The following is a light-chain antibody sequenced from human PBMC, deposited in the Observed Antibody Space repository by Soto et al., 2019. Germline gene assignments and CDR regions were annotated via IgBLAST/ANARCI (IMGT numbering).Light chain of an antibody. CDR3: LQYGSSPHT. Sequence: EIVLTQSPGTLSLSPGERASLSCRVSQSVSSNYLAWFQQKPGQAPRLLISTASSRATGIPDRFSGSGSGTDFTLTITRLEPEDFAVYYCLQYGSSPHTFGQGTRLEIK. J-gene: IGKJ5*01. CDR2: TAS. CDR1: QSVSSNY. V-gene: IGKV3-20*01.